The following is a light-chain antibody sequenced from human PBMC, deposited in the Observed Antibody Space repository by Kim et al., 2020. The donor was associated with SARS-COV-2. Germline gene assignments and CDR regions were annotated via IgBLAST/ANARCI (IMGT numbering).Light chain of an antibody. V-gene: IGKV1-5*03. CDR2: KAS. CDR3: QQYNSYPT. CDR1: QSISSS. Sequence: SASVGDRVTITCRASQSISSSLAWYQQKPGKAPKLLIYKASSLESGVPSRFSGSGSGTEFTLTISSLQPDDFATYYCQQYNSYPTFGPGTKVDIK. J-gene: IGKJ3*01.